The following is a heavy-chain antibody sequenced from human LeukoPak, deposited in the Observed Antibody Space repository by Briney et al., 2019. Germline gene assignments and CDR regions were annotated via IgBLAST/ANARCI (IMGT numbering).Heavy chain of an antibody. CDR1: GFTFSSYW. J-gene: IGHJ4*02. CDR2: IKQDGREK. V-gene: IGHV3-7*01. Sequence: GGSLRLSCAASGFTFSSYWMSWVRQAPGKGLEWVANIKQDGREKYYVESVKGRFTISRDNAENSLYLQVNSLRAGDTAGYYLARGALDNWGQGILVTVSS. CDR3: ARGALDN.